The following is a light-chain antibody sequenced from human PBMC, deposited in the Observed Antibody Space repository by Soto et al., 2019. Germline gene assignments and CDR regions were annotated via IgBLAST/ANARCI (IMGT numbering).Light chain of an antibody. CDR1: QSVSAW. CDR2: DAS. CDR3: QQYSSYSLT. V-gene: IGKV1-5*01. Sequence: DIPLTQSHSTLSASFLDRAPIXALTSQSVSAWLAWYQQKPGKAPKLLISDASSLKSGVPSRFSGSGYGTEFTLTISSLQPEDFATYYCQQYSSYSLTFGGGTKVDIK. J-gene: IGKJ4*01.